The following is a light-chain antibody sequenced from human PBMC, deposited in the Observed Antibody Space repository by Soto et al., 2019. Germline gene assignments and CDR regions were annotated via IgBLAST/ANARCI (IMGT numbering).Light chain of an antibody. CDR1: QSVSSY. CDR3: QQRNVWPPVT. J-gene: IGKJ5*01. Sequence: VVIEARATLTLYPGERATLSCRASQSVSSYLAWYQQKPGQAPRLLIYDASNRATGIPARFSGSGSGTDFTLTISSLEPEDSAVYSCQQRNVWPPVTFVQGTR. CDR2: DAS. V-gene: IGKV3-11*01.